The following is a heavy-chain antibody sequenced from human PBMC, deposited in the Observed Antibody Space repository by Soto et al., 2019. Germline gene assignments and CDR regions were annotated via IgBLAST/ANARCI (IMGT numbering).Heavy chain of an antibody. CDR3: ARGQQLARKNDY. J-gene: IGHJ4*02. CDR1: GGSISSSNW. CDR2: IYHSGST. Sequence: SETLSLTCAVSGGSISSSNWWSWVRQPPGKGLEWIGEIYHSGSTNYNPSLKSRVTISVDTSKNQFSLKLSSVTAADTAVYYCARGQQLARKNDYWGQGTLVTVSS. V-gene: IGHV4-4*02. D-gene: IGHD6-13*01.